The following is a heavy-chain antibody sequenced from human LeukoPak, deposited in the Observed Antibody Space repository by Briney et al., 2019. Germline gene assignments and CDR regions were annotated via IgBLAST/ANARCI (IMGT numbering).Heavy chain of an antibody. J-gene: IGHJ4*02. CDR1: GGSISSYY. CDR2: IYYTGAT. CDR3: AKYGGRGWVIDN. V-gene: IGHV4-59*08. D-gene: IGHD6-19*01. Sequence: SETLSLTCTVSGGSISSYYWTWIRQPPGKGLEWIGYIYYTGATSYNPSLKSRVTISVDTSKNQFSLKVTSVTTADTAVYYCAKYGGRGWVIDNWGQGTLVTVSP.